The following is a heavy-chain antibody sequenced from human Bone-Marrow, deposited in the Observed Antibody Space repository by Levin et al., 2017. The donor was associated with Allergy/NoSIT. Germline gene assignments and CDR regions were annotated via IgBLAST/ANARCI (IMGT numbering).Heavy chain of an antibody. CDR2: IKQDGSEK. CDR1: GFPFSSYW. V-gene: IGHV3-7*01. CDR3: ARDPAVADPDC. D-gene: IGHD6-19*01. J-gene: IGHJ4*02. Sequence: PGGSLRLSCAASGFPFSSYWMSWVRQAPGKGLEWVASIKQDGSEKYYVDSVKGRLTISRDNAKNSLFLHMNSLRVEDTAVYYCARDPAVADPDCWGQGTLVTVSS.